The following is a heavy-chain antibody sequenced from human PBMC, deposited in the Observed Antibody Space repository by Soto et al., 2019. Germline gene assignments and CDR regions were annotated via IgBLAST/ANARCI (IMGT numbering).Heavy chain of an antibody. J-gene: IGHJ3*02. CDR2: ISAYNGNT. V-gene: IGHV1-18*01. CDR1: GYTFTSYG. D-gene: IGHD2-8*01. CDR3: AGAQLIVLMVYAPHAFDI. Sequence: ASVKVSCKASGYTFTSYGISWVRQAPGQGLEWMGWISAYNGNTNYAQKLQGRVTMTTDTSTSTAYMELRGLRSDDTAVYYCAGAQLIVLMVYAPHAFDIWGQGTMVTVSS.